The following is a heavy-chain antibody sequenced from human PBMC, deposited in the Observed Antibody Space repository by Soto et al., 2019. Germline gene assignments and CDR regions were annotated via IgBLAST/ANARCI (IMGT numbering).Heavy chain of an antibody. CDR3: VRDRGYNAFDY. V-gene: IGHV3-7*01. CDR2: IKEDGSEK. J-gene: IGHJ4*02. D-gene: IGHD5-18*01. Sequence: EVQLVESGGGLVQPGGSLRLSCAASGFTFSISWMNWVRQAPGKGLEWVAGIKEDGSEKYYVDSVKGRFTISKDNAENSLELHMNTLRVEDTAVYYCVRDRGYNAFDYWGLGTLVTVSS. CDR1: GFTFSISW.